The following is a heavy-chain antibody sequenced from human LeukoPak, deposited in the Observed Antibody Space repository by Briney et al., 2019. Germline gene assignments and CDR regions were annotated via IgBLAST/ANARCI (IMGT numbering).Heavy chain of an antibody. CDR1: GFTFSSYS. V-gene: IGHV3-21*01. CDR3: ARAPVYCSSTSCYSPSGFDY. Sequence: GGSLRLSCAASGFTFSSYSMNWVRQAPAKGLEWVSSISSSSSYIYYEDSVKGRFTISRDNAKNSLYLQMNSLRAEDTAVYYCARAPVYCSSTSCYSPSGFDYWGQGTLVSVSS. J-gene: IGHJ4*02. D-gene: IGHD2-2*01. CDR2: ISSSSSYI.